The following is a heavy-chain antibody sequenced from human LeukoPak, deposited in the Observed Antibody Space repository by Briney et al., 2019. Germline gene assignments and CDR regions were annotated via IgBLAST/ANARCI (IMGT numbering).Heavy chain of an antibody. J-gene: IGHJ4*02. CDR1: GFIFSSYA. D-gene: IGHD6-19*01. Sequence: PGGSLRLSCAASGFIFSSYAMSWVRQAPGKGLEWVSAISGSGGSTYYADSVKGRFTISRDNSKNTLYLQMNSLRAEDTAVYYCAKDRLAYSSGWFPYYFDYWGQGTLVTVSS. CDR3: AKDRLAYSSGWFPYYFDY. V-gene: IGHV3-23*01. CDR2: ISGSGGST.